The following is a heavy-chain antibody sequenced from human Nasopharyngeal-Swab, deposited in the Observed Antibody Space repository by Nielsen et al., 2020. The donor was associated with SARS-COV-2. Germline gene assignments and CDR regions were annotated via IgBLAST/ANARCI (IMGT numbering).Heavy chain of an antibody. CDR1: GYTFTSYA. Sequence: ASVKVSCKASGYTFTSYAMYWVRQAPGQRLEWMGWINAGNGNTKYSQKFQGRVTITRDTSASTAYMELSSLRSEDTAVYYCARVPGPDAFDIWGQGTMVTVSS. V-gene: IGHV1-3*01. CDR3: ARVPGPDAFDI. CDR2: INAGNGNT. J-gene: IGHJ3*02.